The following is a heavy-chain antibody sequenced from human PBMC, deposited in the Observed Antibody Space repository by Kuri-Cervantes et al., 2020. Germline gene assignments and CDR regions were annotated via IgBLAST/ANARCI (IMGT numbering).Heavy chain of an antibody. CDR1: GFTFDDYA. V-gene: IGHV3-9*01. Sequence: SLKISCAASGFTFDDYAMHWVRQAPGKGLEWVSGISWNSGSIGYADSVKGRFTISRDNGKNSLYLQMNSLRDEDTAVYYCARVRGLAVAPVPFDYWGQGTLVTVSS. CDR2: ISWNSGSI. CDR3: ARVRGLAVAPVPFDY. J-gene: IGHJ4*02. D-gene: IGHD3-10*01.